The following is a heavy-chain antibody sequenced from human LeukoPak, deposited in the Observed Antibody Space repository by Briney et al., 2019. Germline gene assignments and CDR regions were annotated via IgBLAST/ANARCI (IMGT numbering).Heavy chain of an antibody. Sequence: ASVKVSCKVSGYTLTELSMHWVRQAAGKGLEWMGGFDPEDGETIYAQKFQGRVTMTEDTSTDTAYMELSSMRSEDTAVYYCASLHCGGDCYRPFDLWGRGTLVTVSS. CDR3: ASLHCGGDCYRPFDL. CDR1: GYTLTELS. J-gene: IGHJ2*01. CDR2: FDPEDGET. D-gene: IGHD2-21*02. V-gene: IGHV1-24*01.